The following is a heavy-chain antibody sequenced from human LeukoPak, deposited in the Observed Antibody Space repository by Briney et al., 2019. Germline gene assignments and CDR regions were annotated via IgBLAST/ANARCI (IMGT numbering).Heavy chain of an antibody. CDR2: INHSGST. CDR3: ARWGPYYDFWSGYFLSANWFDP. J-gene: IGHJ5*02. D-gene: IGHD3-3*01. Sequence: SETLSLTCAVYGGSFSGYYWTWIRQPPGKGLEWIGEINHSGSTNYNPSLKSRVAISVDTSKNQFSLKLSSVTAADTAVYYCARWGPYYDFWSGYFLSANWFDPWGQGTLVTVSS. CDR1: GGSFSGYY. V-gene: IGHV4-34*01.